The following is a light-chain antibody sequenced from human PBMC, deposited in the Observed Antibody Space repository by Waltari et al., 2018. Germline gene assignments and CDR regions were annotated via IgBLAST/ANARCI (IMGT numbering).Light chain of an antibody. Sequence: DIQMTQSPSTLSASVGDRVTITCRASQSIASWLAGYQQRPGKVPKPLIYKASSLESGVPSRFSGSGSGTEFTLTISSLQPDDFATYYCQHYKTASRTFGQGTKVEIK. CDR2: KAS. V-gene: IGKV1-5*03. CDR1: QSIASW. J-gene: IGKJ1*01. CDR3: QHYKTASRT.